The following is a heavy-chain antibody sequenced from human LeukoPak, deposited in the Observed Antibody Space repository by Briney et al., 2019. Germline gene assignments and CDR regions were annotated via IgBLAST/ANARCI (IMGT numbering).Heavy chain of an antibody. Sequence: GGSLRLSCAASGFTFSSYDMSWVRQAPGKGLEGVSGISGSGTDTYYADSVKGRFTISRDTSQSTMYLQMHSLRAEDTAVYYCVKVKWQLLWGQGTQVTVSS. CDR3: VKVKWQLL. D-gene: IGHD3-10*01. J-gene: IGHJ4*02. CDR1: GFTFSSYD. V-gene: IGHV3-23*01. CDR2: ISGSGTDT.